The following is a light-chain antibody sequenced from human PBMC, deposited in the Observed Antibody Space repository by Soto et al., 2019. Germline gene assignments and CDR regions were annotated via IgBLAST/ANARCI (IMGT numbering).Light chain of an antibody. J-gene: IGLJ3*02. CDR3: SSYAASNNFYFV. V-gene: IGLV2-8*01. CDR2: EVT. CDR1: SSDVGGYNY. Sequence: QSALTQPPSASGSPGQSVTISCTGTSSDVGGYNYVSWYQQYPGRAPKLMIYEVTKRPSGVPDRFSGSKSGNTASRTVSGLQAEDEADYYCSSYAASNNFYFVFGGGTKVTVL.